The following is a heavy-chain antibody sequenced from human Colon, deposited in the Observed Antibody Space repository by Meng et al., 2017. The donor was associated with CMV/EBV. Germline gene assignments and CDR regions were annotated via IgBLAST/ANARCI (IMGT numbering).Heavy chain of an antibody. CDR2: TNEDGSDK. V-gene: IGHV3-7*01. CDR1: GSSFSNSW. J-gene: IGHJ4*02. CDR3: ASTGPLYGLYFCY. D-gene: IGHD2-8*01. Sequence: GESLKISCAASGSSFSNSWMIWVRRAPRKGLEWVAKTNEDGSDKYYVDSVKGRFTIFRDNAKNSVYLQMNSLRAEDTAVYYCASTGPLYGLYFCYWGQGTLVTSPQ.